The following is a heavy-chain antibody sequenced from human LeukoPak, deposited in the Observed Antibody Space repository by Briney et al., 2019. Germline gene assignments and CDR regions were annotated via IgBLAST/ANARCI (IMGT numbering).Heavy chain of an antibody. V-gene: IGHV6-1*01. J-gene: IGHJ4*02. D-gene: IGHD5-12*01. CDR3: AREGAYSGTYYLDY. CDR1: GDSVSSNRAA. Sequence: SQTLSLTCAISGDSVSSNRAAWNWIRQSPSRGLEWLERTYYRSKWYDEYALSVKSRITIIPDTSKNHFSLQLNSVTPGDTAVYFCAREGAYSGTYYLDYWGQGTLVTVSS. CDR2: TYYRSKWYD.